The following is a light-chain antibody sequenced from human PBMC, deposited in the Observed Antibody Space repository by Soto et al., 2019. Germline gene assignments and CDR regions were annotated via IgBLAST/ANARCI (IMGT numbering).Light chain of an antibody. CDR3: HKYDNPLWT. Sequence: EIVLTQSPGTLSLSPGERATLPCRASQRFSGTSLAWYQQKPGPAPRLLIYGVSNSATGIPDRFSGSGTGTDFTLTISRLEAEAVEVYYCHKYDNPLWTFGQGTKVEIK. V-gene: IGKV3-20*01. CDR1: QRFSGTS. J-gene: IGKJ1*01. CDR2: GVS.